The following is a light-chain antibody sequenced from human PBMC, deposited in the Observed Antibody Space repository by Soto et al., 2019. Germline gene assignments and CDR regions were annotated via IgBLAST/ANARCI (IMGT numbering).Light chain of an antibody. CDR2: GAS. Sequence: EILMTQSPATLSVSPGERATLSCRASQSVSSNLAWYQRRPGQAPRLLISGASTRATGIPARFSGSGSGTEFTLTISSLQSEDFGVYYCQQFGSSIPHTFGQGTKLEIK. J-gene: IGKJ2*01. CDR1: QSVSSN. V-gene: IGKV3-15*01. CDR3: QQFGSSIPHT.